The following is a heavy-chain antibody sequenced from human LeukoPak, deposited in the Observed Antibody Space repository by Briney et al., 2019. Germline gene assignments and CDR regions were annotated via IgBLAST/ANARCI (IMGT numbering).Heavy chain of an antibody. CDR3: ARANPRFHDSSGYHRFDY. J-gene: IGHJ4*02. D-gene: IGHD3-22*01. CDR1: GYTFTSYD. V-gene: IGHV1-8*01. CDR2: MNPNSGNT. Sequence: ASVKVSCKASGYTFTSYDINWVRQATGQGLEWMGWMNPNSGNTGYAQKFQGRVTMTRNTSISTAYMELSSLRSEDTAVYYCARANPRFHDSSGYHRFDYWGQGTLVTVSS.